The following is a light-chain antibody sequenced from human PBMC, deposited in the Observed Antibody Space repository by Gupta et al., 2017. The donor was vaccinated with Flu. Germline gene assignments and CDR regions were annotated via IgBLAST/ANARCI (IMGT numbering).Light chain of an antibody. CDR3: QETSSHPRPT. J-gene: IGKJ2*01. CDR2: GAS. CDR1: QSVKFY. Sequence: SLSASVGDRVTITCRASQSVKFYLNWYQQKPGKAPNLLIHGASTLQSGVPSRFSGSGSGTDFTLTISNLQPEDFATYYCQETSSHPRPTFGQGTILEIK. V-gene: IGKV1-39*01.